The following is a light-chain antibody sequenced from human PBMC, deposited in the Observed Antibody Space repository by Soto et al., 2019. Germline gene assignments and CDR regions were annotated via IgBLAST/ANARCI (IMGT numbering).Light chain of an antibody. Sequence: IVWAHSPATLSFSPGERATLSFGGSQSVSSYLAWYQQKPGQAPRLLIYSSSTRAAGIPARFGGSGSGTEFTFSISSLQSEDFAVYYCQQYNNWPPLTFGGGTKVDNK. CDR2: SSS. V-gene: IGKV3-15*01. CDR3: QQYNNWPPLT. J-gene: IGKJ4*01. CDR1: QSVSSY.